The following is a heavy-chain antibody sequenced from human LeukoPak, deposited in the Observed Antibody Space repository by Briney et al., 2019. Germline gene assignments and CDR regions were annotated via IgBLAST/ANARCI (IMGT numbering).Heavy chain of an antibody. J-gene: IGHJ4*02. Sequence: KPSETLSLTCAVYGGSFSGYYWSWIRQPPGKGLEWIGEINHSGSTNYNPSLKSRVTISVDTSKNQFSLKLSSVTAADTAVYYCARGRVAPTRYCSGGSCRSYFDYWGQGTLVTVSS. V-gene: IGHV4-34*01. D-gene: IGHD2-15*01. CDR2: INHSGST. CDR3: ARGRVAPTRYCSGGSCRSYFDY. CDR1: GGSFSGYY.